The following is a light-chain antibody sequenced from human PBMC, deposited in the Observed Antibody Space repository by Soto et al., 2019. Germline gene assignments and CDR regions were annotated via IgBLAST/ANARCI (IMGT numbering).Light chain of an antibody. CDR3: QQYNSYSWT. J-gene: IGKJ1*01. V-gene: IGKV1-5*03. CDR2: KAS. CDR1: QTISSW. Sequence: DIQITQSPSTLSGSVGSRVTITCRASQTISSWLAWYQQKPGKAPKLLIYKASSLESGVPSRFSGSGSGTEFTLTISSLQPDDFATYYCQQYNSYSWTFGQGTKVDI.